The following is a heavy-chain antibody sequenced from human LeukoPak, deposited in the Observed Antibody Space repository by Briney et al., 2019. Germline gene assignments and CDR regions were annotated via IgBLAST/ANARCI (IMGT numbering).Heavy chain of an antibody. CDR1: GYTFTSYD. V-gene: IGHV1-8*03. J-gene: IGHJ6*03. CDR3: ARVRVGRDYYYYYMDV. D-gene: IGHD3-10*01. Sequence: ASVKVSCKASGYTFTSYDINWVRQATGQGLEWMGWMNPNSGNTGYAQKFQGRVTITRNTSISTAYMELSSLRSEDTAVYYCARVRVGRDYYYYYMDVWGKGTTVTVSS. CDR2: MNPNSGNT.